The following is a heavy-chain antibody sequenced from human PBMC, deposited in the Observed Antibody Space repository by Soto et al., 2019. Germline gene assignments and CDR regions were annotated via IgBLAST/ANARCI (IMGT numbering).Heavy chain of an antibody. D-gene: IGHD2-15*01. V-gene: IGHV3-33*01. Sequence: GGSLRLSCAASGFTFSTYGMHWVRQAPGKGLEWVALVWFDGSDKYSSDSVKGRFTISRDNSKNTLYLQMNSLRAEDTAVYYCARLYCSASSCYSVGGFDIWGQGTMVTVSS. CDR3: ARLYCSASSCYSVGGFDI. CDR2: VWFDGSDK. CDR1: GFTFSTYG. J-gene: IGHJ3*02.